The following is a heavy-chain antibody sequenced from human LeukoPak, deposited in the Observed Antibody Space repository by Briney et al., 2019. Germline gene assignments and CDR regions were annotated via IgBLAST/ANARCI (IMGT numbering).Heavy chain of an antibody. J-gene: IGHJ4*02. D-gene: IGHD3-22*01. CDR1: GGTFISYA. CDR3: ASGKRITMIVVALTSLDY. CDR2: IIPIFGTA. V-gene: IGHV1-69*05. Sequence: ASVKVSCKASGGTFISYAISWVRQAPGQGLEWMGGIIPIFGTANYAQKFQGRVTITTDESTSTAYMELSSLRSEDTAVYYCASGKRITMIVVALTSLDYWGQGTLVTVSS.